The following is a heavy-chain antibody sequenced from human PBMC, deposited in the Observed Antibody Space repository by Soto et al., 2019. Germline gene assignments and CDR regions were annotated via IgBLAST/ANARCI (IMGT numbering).Heavy chain of an antibody. Sequence: QLQLQESGPGLVKPSETLSLTCTVSGGSISSSSYYWGWIRQPPGKGLEWIGSIYYSGSTYYNPSLKSRVTISVDTSKNQFSLNLSSVTAADTAVYYCARLAPGVCSSTSCYTGPNNWFDPWGQGTLVTVSS. CDR2: IYYSGST. CDR1: GGSISSSSYY. CDR3: ARLAPGVCSSTSCYTGPNNWFDP. D-gene: IGHD2-2*02. J-gene: IGHJ5*02. V-gene: IGHV4-39*01.